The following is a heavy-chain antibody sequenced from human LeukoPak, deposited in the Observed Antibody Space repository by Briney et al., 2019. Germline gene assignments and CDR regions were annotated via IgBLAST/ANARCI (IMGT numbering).Heavy chain of an antibody. CDR2: ISGSGGST. Sequence: GGSLRLSRAASGFIFYNYAMSWVRQAPGKGLEWVSGISGSGGSTYYAESVKGRFTISRDDSTLYLQMNSLRAEDTAVYYCAKRGVQQWLVDWYFDYWGQGTLVTVSS. D-gene: IGHD6-19*01. V-gene: IGHV3-23*01. CDR3: AKRGVQQWLVDWYFDY. CDR1: GFIFYNYA. J-gene: IGHJ4*02.